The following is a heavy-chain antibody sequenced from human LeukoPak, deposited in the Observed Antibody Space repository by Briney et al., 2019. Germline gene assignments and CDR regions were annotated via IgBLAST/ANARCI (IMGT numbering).Heavy chain of an antibody. J-gene: IGHJ3*02. CDR2: INPNSGGT. V-gene: IGHV1-2*02. CDR3: ARDDILTGPGAFDI. D-gene: IGHD3-9*01. CDR1: GYTFTGYY. Sequence: ASVKVSCKASGYTFTGYYMHWVRQAPGQGLEWMGWINPNSGGTNYAQKVQGRVTMTRDTSISTAYMELSRLRSEDTAVYYCARDDILTGPGAFDIWGQGTMVTVSS.